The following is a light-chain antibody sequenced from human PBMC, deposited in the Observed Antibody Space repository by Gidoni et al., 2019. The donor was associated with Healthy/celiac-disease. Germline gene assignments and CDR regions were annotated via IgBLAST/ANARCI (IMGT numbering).Light chain of an antibody. CDR1: SSNIGSNY. V-gene: IGLV1-47*01. CDR3: AAWDDSLSGPGV. Sequence: QPVLTQPPSASGTPGQRVTISCSGSSSNIGSNYVYWYQQLPGTAPKLLIYGNNQRPSGVPDRFSGSKAGTSASLAISGLRSEDEADDYCAAWDDSLSGPGVFGGGTKLTVL. CDR2: GNN. J-gene: IGLJ3*02.